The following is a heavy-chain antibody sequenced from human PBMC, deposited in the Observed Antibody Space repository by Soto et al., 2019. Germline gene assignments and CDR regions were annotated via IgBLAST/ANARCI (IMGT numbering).Heavy chain of an antibody. J-gene: IGHJ4*02. CDR2: ISYDGSNK. Sequence: PGGSLRLSCAASGFTFSSYGMHWVRRAPGKGLERVAVISYDGSNKYYADSVKGRFTISRDNSKNTLYLQMNSLRAEDTAVYYFSKQRTAYDILTGYHDYWGQGTLVTVSS. D-gene: IGHD3-9*01. CDR1: GFTFSSYG. CDR3: SKQRTAYDILTGYHDY. V-gene: IGHV3-30*18.